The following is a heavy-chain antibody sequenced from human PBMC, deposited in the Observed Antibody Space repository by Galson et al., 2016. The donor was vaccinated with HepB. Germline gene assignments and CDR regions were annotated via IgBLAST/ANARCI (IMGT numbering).Heavy chain of an antibody. J-gene: IGHJ3*01. CDR3: ARHECRGSDCFSAYDF. CDR2: VYPGNSEI. D-gene: IGHD2-21*02. Sequence: QSGAEVKKPGESLKISCKGSGYRFANYWIGWVRQMPGKGLESMGIVYPGNSEIRYSPSFQGQVTISADKPITTVYLQWNSLKASDSAIYYCARHECRGSDCFSAYDFWGQGTVVTVSS. CDR1: GYRFANYW. V-gene: IGHV5-51*01.